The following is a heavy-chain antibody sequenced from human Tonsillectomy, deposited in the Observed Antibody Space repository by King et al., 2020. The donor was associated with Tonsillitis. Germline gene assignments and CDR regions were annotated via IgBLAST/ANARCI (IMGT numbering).Heavy chain of an antibody. J-gene: IGHJ4*02. V-gene: IGHV1-3*01. CDR3: ARVSRYDSWSGESVFDY. D-gene: IGHD3-3*01. CDR2: INAGNGNT. CDR1: GYTFTSYA. Sequence: VQLVQSGAEVKKPGASVKVSCKASGYTFTSYAMHWVRQAPGQRLEWMGWINAGNGNTKYSQKFQGRFTITRDTSASTVYMERSSLRSEDTALYYCARVSRYDSWSGESVFDYWGQGTLVTVSS.